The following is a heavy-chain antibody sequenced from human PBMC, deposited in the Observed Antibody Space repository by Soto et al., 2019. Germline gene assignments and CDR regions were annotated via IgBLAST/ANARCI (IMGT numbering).Heavy chain of an antibody. V-gene: IGHV1-18*01. J-gene: IGHJ6*02. D-gene: IGHD3-10*01. CDR1: GYTITNYG. CDR2: ISAYTGNT. CDR3: ARFYYYGSGPTFYYYGMDV. Sequence: GASVKVSCKASGYTITNYGISWVRQAPGQGLEWMGWISAYTGNTNYSENLQGRVTMTTDTSTSTAYMDLGSLRSDDTAVYFCARFYYYGSGPTFYYYGMDVWGQGTTLTVSS.